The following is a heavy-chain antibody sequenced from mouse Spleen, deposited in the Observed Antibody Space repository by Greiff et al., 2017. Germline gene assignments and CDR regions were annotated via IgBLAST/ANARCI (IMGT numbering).Heavy chain of an antibody. J-gene: IGHJ4*01. D-gene: IGHD1-1*01. CDR3: ARNNYGYAMDY. CDR2: IYPGDGDT. Sequence: VQLQQSGAELVKPGASVKISCKASGYAFSSYWMNWVKQRPGKGLEWIGQIYPGDGDTNYNGKFKGKATLTADKSSSTAYMQLSSLTSEDSAVYFCARNNYGYAMDYWGQGTSVTVSS. CDR1: GYAFSSYW. V-gene: IGHV1-80*01.